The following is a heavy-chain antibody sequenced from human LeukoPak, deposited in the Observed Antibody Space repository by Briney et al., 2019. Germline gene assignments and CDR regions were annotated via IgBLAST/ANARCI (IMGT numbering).Heavy chain of an antibody. V-gene: IGHV4-59*01. J-gene: IGHJ2*01. CDR1: GGSISSYY. Sequence: SETLSLTCTVSGGSISSYYWSWIRQPPGMGLEWIGCIYYSGSTNYNPSLKSRVTISVNTSKDQFSLRLTSVTAADTAVYYCARSFLGDWYFDLWGRGTLVTVSS. CDR2: IYYSGST. D-gene: IGHD1-26*01. CDR3: ARSFLGDWYFDL.